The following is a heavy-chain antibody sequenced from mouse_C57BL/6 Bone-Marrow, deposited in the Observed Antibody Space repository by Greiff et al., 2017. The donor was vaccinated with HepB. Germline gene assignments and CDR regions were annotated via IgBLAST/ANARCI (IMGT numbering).Heavy chain of an antibody. V-gene: IGHV1-64*01. CDR1: GYTFTSYW. J-gene: IGHJ1*03. Sequence: QVQLQQSGAELARPGASVKLSCKASGYTFTSYWMHWVKQRPGQGLEWIGMIHPNSGSTNYNEKFKSKATLTVDKSSSTAYMQLSSLTSEDSAVYYCAVYDYPYWYFDVWGTGTTVTVSS. CDR3: AVYDYPYWYFDV. CDR2: IHPNSGST. D-gene: IGHD2-4*01.